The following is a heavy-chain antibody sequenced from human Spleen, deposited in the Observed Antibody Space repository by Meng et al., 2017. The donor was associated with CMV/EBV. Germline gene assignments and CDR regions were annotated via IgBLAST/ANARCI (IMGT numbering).Heavy chain of an antibody. V-gene: IGHV3-30*04. J-gene: IGHJ6*02. CDR1: AFSFGSYA. D-gene: IGHD3-3*01. CDR2: ISYDGSKK. Sequence: GESLKISCAASAFSFGSYAMHWVRQAPGKGLEWVAFISYDGSKKSYADFVKGRFTISRANSKNTLYLQMNSLRAEDTAVYYCAKDFDFNSVYGLDVWGQGTTVTVSS. CDR3: AKDFDFNSVYGLDV.